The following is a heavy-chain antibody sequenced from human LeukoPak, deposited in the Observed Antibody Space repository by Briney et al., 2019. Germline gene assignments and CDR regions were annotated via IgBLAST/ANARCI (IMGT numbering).Heavy chain of an antibody. Sequence: GASVKVSCKSSGDTSHSHAIRWVRQAPGQGLEWMGRIIPAFGTANYAQKFQGRLTITADKSTRTAYMEMSSLRSEATAVYSCARDYNWNFANSAPFDYCGQGTLVTVSS. J-gene: IGHJ4*02. CDR2: IIPAFGTA. CDR1: GDTSHSHA. CDR3: ARDYNWNFANSAPFDY. V-gene: IGHV1-69*06. D-gene: IGHD1-7*01.